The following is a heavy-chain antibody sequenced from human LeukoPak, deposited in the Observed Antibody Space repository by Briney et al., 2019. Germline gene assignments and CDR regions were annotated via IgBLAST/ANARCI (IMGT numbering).Heavy chain of an antibody. CDR3: AREGGYDLDAFDI. CDR1: GGSFSGYY. D-gene: IGHD5-12*01. Sequence: SETLSLTCAVYGGSFSGYYWSWIRQPPGKGLELIGEINHSGSTNYNPSLKSRVTISVGTSKNQFSLKLSSVTAADTAVYYCAREGGYDLDAFDIWGQGTMVTVSS. CDR2: INHSGST. V-gene: IGHV4-34*01. J-gene: IGHJ3*02.